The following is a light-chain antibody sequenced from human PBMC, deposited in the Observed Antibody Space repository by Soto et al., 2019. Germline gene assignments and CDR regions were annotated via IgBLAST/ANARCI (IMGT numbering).Light chain of an antibody. CDR3: MQGTHXPPT. Sequence: DVVMTQSPLSLPVTLGQPASISCRSSQSLVYSDGNTYLNWFQQRPGQSPRRLIYKVSNRDSGVPDRLSGSGSGTDFTLKISRVEAEDVGVYYCMQGTHXPPTFGQGTKVDIK. CDR1: QSLVYSDGNTY. J-gene: IGKJ1*01. V-gene: IGKV2-30*01. CDR2: KVS.